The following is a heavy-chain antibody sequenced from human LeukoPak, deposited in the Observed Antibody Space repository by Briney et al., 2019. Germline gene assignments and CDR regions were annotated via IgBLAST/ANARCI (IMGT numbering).Heavy chain of an antibody. D-gene: IGHD3-22*01. Sequence: SVTVSRKASGGTFSSYAISWVRQAPGQGLEWMGGIIPIFGTANYAQKFQGRVTITADESTSTAYMELSSLSSEDTAVYYSARVVDSSGYWFDDWGQGTLVTVSS. CDR1: GGTFSSYA. J-gene: IGHJ4*02. CDR3: ARVVDSSGYWFDD. V-gene: IGHV1-69*13. CDR2: IIPIFGTA.